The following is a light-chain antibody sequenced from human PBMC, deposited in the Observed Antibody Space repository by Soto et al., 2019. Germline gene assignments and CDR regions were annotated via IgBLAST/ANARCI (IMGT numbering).Light chain of an antibody. Sequence: QSVLTQPPSVSGTPGQRVTISCSGSGSNIGSNTVNWYQQLPGTAPKLLMFRDNQRPSGVPDRFSASKSGTSASLAISGLQSEDAADYYCASWDDSLKGGVFGGGTKVTVL. CDR2: RDN. CDR3: ASWDDSLKGGV. CDR1: GSNIGSNT. V-gene: IGLV1-44*01. J-gene: IGLJ3*02.